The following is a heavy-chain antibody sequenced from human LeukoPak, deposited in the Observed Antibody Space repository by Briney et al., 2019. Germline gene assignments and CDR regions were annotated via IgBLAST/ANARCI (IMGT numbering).Heavy chain of an antibody. V-gene: IGHV1-18*01. CDR3: ARVLEWFGDNCFDP. CDR2: ISAYNGNT. J-gene: IGHJ5*02. D-gene: IGHD3-10*01. Sequence: ASVKVSCKASGYTFTIYGISWVRQAPGQGLEWMGWISAYNGNTNYSQKLQGRVTITTDTSTSTAYMELRSLRSDDTAVYYCARVLEWFGDNCFDPWCQGTLVTVSS. CDR1: GYTFTIYG.